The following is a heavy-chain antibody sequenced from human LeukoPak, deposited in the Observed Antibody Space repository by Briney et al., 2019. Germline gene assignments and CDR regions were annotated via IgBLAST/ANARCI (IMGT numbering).Heavy chain of an antibody. D-gene: IGHD3-10*01. Sequence: ASVKVSCKASGGTFSSSAISWVRQAPGQGLEWMGRIIPILGQPNFPQKFQGRVTISADTSTNTAYMELRSLRSEDTAVYFCAWGGGSGTYIYYYGMDVWGQGTTVTVSS. CDR2: IIPILGQP. V-gene: IGHV1-69*04. CDR3: AWGGGSGTYIYYYGMDV. J-gene: IGHJ6*02. CDR1: GGTFSSSA.